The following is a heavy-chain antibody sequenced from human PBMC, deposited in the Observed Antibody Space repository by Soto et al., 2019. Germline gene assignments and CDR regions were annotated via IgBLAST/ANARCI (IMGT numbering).Heavy chain of an antibody. CDR2: ISAHNGNT. Sequence: QVHLVQSGAEVKKPGASVKVSCKGSGYAFTTYGITWVRQAPGQGLEWMGWISAHNGNTNYAQKLQGRVTVTRDTSTSAAYMELRSLSSGDTAVYYCARGRYGDYWGQGSLVTVTS. J-gene: IGHJ4*02. CDR1: GYAFTTYG. V-gene: IGHV1-18*01. CDR3: ARGRYGDY. D-gene: IGHD1-1*01.